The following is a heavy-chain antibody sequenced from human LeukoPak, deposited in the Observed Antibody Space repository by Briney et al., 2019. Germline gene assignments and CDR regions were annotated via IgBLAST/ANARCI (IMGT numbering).Heavy chain of an antibody. Sequence: GGSLRLSCAASGFTFSSYAVSWVGEAPGTGREWCSAFSGSGGSTYYPDSVKGRFTTSRANSKNTLYLQMNSLRAEDTAVYYCAKDRPGTGYYNFDYWGQGTLVTVSS. D-gene: IGHD3/OR15-3a*01. CDR3: AKDRPGTGYYNFDY. V-gene: IGHV3-23*01. CDR2: FSGSGGST. J-gene: IGHJ4*02. CDR1: GFTFSSYA.